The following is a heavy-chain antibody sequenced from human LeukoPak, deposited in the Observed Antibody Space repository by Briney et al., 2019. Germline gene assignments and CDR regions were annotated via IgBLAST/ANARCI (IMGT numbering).Heavy chain of an antibody. J-gene: IGHJ6*02. CDR1: GGSIIGYY. CDR2: IYYSGST. V-gene: IGHV4-59*01. D-gene: IGHD1-26*01. CDR3: SRGRGVGATTYYYYCMDV. Sequence: PSETLSLTCTVSGGSIIGYYWSWIRQPPGKGLGWIGYIYYSGSTNYNPSLKSRVTISVDTSKNQFSLELSSVAAADTAVYYCSRGRGVGATTYYYYCMDVWGQGTTVTVSS.